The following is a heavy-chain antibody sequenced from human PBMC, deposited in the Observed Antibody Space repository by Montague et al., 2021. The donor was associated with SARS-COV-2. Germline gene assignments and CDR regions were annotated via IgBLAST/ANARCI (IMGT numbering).Heavy chain of an antibody. CDR2: IDHTGDT. V-gene: IGHV4-59*01. CDR1: GASISNYN. J-gene: IGHJ3*02. CDR3: ARGSYCPDGFVI. D-gene: IGHD2-15*01. Sequence: SETLSLTCTVSGASISNYNWIWIRQPPGKGLEWIGYIDHTGDTNYNPSLKSRVTMSVDTSKKQFSLKLSFVTAADTAVYYCARGSYCPDGFVIWGQGTLVTVSS.